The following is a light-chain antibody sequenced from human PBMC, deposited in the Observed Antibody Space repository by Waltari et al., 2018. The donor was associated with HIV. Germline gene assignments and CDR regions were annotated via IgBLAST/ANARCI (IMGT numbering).Light chain of an antibody. CDR1: SSDVGVYNF. Sequence: QSALTQPRSVSGSPGQSVTISCTGTSSDVGVYNFVSWYQHHPGKAPKLRIYDVSKRPAGVPVRFSGSKSGNTASLTISGLQAEDEADYYCCSYAGSYPVVFGGGTKLTVL. J-gene: IGLJ2*01. CDR2: DVS. V-gene: IGLV2-11*01. CDR3: CSYAGSYPVV.